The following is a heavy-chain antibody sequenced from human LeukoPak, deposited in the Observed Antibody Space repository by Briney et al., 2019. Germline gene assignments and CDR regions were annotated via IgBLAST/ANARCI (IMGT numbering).Heavy chain of an antibody. CDR2: IKQDGGEK. CDR3: ARLGGSYYTY. D-gene: IGHD1-26*01. Sequence: PPGGSLRLSCVASGFAFSSYWMSWVRQAPGKGLEWVANIKQDGGEKYYVDSVKGRFTISRDNAKNSLFLQMNSLRVEDTAVYYCARLGGSYYTYWGQGTLVTVSS. J-gene: IGHJ4*02. CDR1: GFAFSSYW. V-gene: IGHV3-7*01.